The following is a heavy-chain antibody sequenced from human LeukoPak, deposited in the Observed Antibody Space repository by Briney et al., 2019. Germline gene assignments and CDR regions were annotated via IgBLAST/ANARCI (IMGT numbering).Heavy chain of an antibody. J-gene: IGHJ4*02. Sequence: GGSLRLSCAASGFTFSRAWMSWVRQAPGKGLEWVGRFKSKTDGGTTDYAAPVKGRFIVSRDDSKNTLYLQMNSLRTEDTAVYSCTKDIGYFDYWGQGTLVTVSS. V-gene: IGHV3-15*01. CDR2: FKSKTDGGTT. CDR3: TKDIGYFDY. CDR1: GFTFSRAW.